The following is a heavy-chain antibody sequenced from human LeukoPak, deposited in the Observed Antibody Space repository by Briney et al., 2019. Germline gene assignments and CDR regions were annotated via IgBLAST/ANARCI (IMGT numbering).Heavy chain of an antibody. Sequence: RGASVTVSCTASGYTFTSYYMHWVRQAPGQGLEWMGIINPSSGSTSYAQKFQGRVTMTRDTSTSTVYMELSSLRSEDTAVYYCARGGDYGSGSTRRYFDYWGQGTLVTVSS. CDR2: INPSSGST. CDR1: GYTFTSYY. CDR3: ARGGDYGSGSTRRYFDY. J-gene: IGHJ4*02. V-gene: IGHV1-46*01. D-gene: IGHD3-10*01.